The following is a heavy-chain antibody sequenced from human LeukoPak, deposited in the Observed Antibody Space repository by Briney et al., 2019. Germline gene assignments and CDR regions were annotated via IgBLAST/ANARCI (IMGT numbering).Heavy chain of an antibody. CDR1: GGSISSSTW. Sequence: PSETLSLTCAVSGGSISSSTWWTWVRLPPGKGLDGIGEVFHSGSTNLNPSLKSRLTLSVDESKHEFSLKLTSVTAADTAVYYCGSGGLVSRYLDHWGQGTLVTVSS. D-gene: IGHD3-9*01. CDR3: GSGGLVSRYLDH. V-gene: IGHV4-4*02. J-gene: IGHJ4*02. CDR2: VFHSGST.